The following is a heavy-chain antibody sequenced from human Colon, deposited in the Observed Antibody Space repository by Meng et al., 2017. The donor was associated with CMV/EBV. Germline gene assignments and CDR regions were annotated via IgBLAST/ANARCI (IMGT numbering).Heavy chain of an antibody. Sequence: VGSGFYFGNYWMHWVRQPPEKGLVWVSRIDDDGTFTDYAVSVKGRFGISRDNRKNTLYLQMNSLRVEDTGVYYCARGYSGTYRIDYWGRGTLVTVSS. CDR2: IDDDGTFT. CDR1: GFYFGNYW. CDR3: ARGYSGTYRIDY. J-gene: IGHJ4*02. V-gene: IGHV3-74*01. D-gene: IGHD1-26*01.